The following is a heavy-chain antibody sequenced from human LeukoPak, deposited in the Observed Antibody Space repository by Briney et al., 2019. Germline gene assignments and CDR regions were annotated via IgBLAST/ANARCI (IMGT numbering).Heavy chain of an antibody. CDR2: ISGSGGDT. CDR1: GLTFTSYA. Sequence: GGSLRLSCAACGLTFTSYAMSWVRQASRKGPEWVSGISGSGGDTYYADSVKGRFTISRDKSKNTLYLQMNSLRAEDTAEYYCAKGLVQIDYWGQGTLVTVSS. J-gene: IGHJ4*02. V-gene: IGHV3-23*01. CDR3: AKGLVQIDY.